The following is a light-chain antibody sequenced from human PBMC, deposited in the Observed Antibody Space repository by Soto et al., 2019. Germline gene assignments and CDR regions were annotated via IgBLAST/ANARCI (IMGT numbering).Light chain of an antibody. CDR1: QSVFYSSNNKNY. CDR2: WAS. J-gene: IGKJ5*01. V-gene: IGKV4-1*01. CDR3: QQYYSTPLT. Sequence: DIVMTQSPDSLAVSLGERATINCKSSQSVFYSSNNKNYLVWYQQKPGQPPKLLIYWASTREFGVPDRFSGSGSGTDFTLTISSLQAEDVAVYYCQQYYSTPLTFGGGTRLEIK.